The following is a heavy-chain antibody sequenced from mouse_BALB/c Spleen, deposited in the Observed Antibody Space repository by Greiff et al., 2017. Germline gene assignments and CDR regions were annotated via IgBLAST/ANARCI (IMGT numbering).Heavy chain of an antibody. J-gene: IGHJ4*01. CDR3: ARDGDGTFRAMDY. V-gene: IGHV5-9-4*01. CDR1: GFTFSSYA. D-gene: IGHD2-1*01. CDR2: ISSGGSYT. Sequence: EVKVVESGGGLVKPGGSLKLSCAASGFTFSSYAMSWVRQSPEKRLEWVAEISSGGSYTYYPDTVTGRFTISRDNAKNTLYLEMSSLRSEDTAMYYCARDGDGTFRAMDYWGQGTSVTVSS.